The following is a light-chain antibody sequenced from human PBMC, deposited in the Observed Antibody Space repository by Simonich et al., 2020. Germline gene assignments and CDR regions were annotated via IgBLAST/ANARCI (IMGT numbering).Light chain of an antibody. CDR2: LAS. CDR3: QQYYSTPPWT. Sequence: DIVMTQSPDSLAVSLGERATINCKSSQSVLYSSNNKHYLAWYQQKPGQPPKLLIYLASTRESGVPDRFSCSGSGTDFTLTISSLQAEDVAVYYCQQYYSTPPWTFGQGTKVEIK. J-gene: IGKJ1*01. V-gene: IGKV4-1*01. CDR1: QSVLYSSNNKHY.